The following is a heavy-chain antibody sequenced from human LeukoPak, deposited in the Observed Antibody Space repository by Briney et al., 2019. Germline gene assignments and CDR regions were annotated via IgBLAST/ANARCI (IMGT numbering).Heavy chain of an antibody. CDR3: ARDPAGQAYYDILTGYSVGYYFDY. Sequence: ASVKVSCKASGYTFTSYGISWVRQAPGQGLEWMGWISAYNGNTNYAQKLQGRVTMTTDTSTSTAYMELRSLRSDDTAVYYCARDPAGQAYYDILTGYSVGYYFDYWGQGTLVTVSS. V-gene: IGHV1-18*01. J-gene: IGHJ4*02. CDR1: GYTFTSYG. D-gene: IGHD3-9*01. CDR2: ISAYNGNT.